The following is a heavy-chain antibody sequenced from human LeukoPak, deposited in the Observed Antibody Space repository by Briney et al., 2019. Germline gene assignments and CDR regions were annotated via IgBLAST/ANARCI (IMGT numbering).Heavy chain of an antibody. V-gene: IGHV4-59*12. Sequence: PSETLSLTCTVSGGSISSYYWSWIRQPPGKGLEWIGYIYYSGSTYYNPSLKSRGIISVETSKNQFSLKLSSVTAADTAVYYCARIMLSWGEFDCWGQGTLVTVSS. CDR3: ARIMLSWGEFDC. CDR2: IYYSGST. D-gene: IGHD3-16*01. J-gene: IGHJ4*02. CDR1: GGSISSYY.